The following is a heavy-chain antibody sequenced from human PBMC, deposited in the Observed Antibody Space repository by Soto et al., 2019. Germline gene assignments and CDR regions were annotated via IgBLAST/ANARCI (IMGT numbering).Heavy chain of an antibody. CDR1: GFIFDGFT. CDR3: AEDEGAAVESPGD. J-gene: IGHJ4*01. V-gene: IGHV3-43*01. Sequence: LRLSCAASGFIFDGFTMHWVRLVPGKGLQWVSYINWDGRIAMYADSVKGRFTISRDNTNNHLYLQMNSLRSDDTALYYCAEDEGAAVESPGDWGHGTLVTVSS. CDR2: INWDGRIA. D-gene: IGHD6-13*01.